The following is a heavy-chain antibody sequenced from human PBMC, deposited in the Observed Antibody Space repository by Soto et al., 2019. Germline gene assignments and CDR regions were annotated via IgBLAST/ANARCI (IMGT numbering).Heavy chain of an antibody. CDR3: ARVRYGDY. J-gene: IGHJ4*02. CDR2: ISAHNGNT. CDR1: GYTFTSYG. Sequence: QVHLVQSGAEVKKPGASVKVSCKASGYTFTSYGITWVRQATGQGLEWMGWISAHNGNTDYAQKLQGIVIVTRDTSTRTAYMEMRSLISDDTAVYYCARVRYGDYWGQGALVTVSS. D-gene: IGHD1-1*01. V-gene: IGHV1-18*01.